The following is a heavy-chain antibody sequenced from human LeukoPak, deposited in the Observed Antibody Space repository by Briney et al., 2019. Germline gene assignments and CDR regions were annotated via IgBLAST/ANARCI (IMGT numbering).Heavy chain of an antibody. CDR2: VDPEDGET. D-gene: IGHD3-22*01. J-gene: IGHJ6*03. CDR1: GYTFTDYY. Sequence: ASVKISCKVSGYTFTDYYMHWVQQAPGKGLEWMGLVDPEDGETIYAEKFQLRVTITADTSTDTAYMELSSLRSEDTAVYYCATSSQKDYYDSSGYSSYYMDVWGKGTTVTVSS. CDR3: ATSSQKDYYDSSGYSSYYMDV. V-gene: IGHV1-69-2*01.